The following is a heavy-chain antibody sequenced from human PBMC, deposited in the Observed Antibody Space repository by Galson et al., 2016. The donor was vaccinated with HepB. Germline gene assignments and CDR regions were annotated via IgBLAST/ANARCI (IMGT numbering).Heavy chain of an antibody. J-gene: IGHJ4*02. CDR1: GYTFTNNG. Sequence: SGAEVKKPGASVMLSCKTSGYTFTNNGISWVRQAPGQGLEWMGWISAHSGNTNYAQKFQGRLTLTKDTSASTVYMELRSLRFDDTAMYYCARDRDAALDYWGQGALVTVSS. D-gene: IGHD6-13*01. V-gene: IGHV1-18*01. CDR3: ARDRDAALDY. CDR2: ISAHSGNT.